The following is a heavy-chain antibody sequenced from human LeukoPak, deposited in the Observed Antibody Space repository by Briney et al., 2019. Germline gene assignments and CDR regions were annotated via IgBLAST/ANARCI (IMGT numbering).Heavy chain of an antibody. CDR3: ARHTKLWFGELLDWYFDL. V-gene: IGHV4-61*02. J-gene: IGHJ2*01. Sequence: SETLSLTCTVSGGSISSGSYYWSWIRQPAGKGLEWIGRIYTSGSTNYNPSLKSRVTISVDTSKNQFSLKLSSVTAADTAVYYCARHTKLWFGELLDWYFDLWGRGTLVTVSS. CDR2: IYTSGST. D-gene: IGHD3-10*01. CDR1: GGSISSGSYY.